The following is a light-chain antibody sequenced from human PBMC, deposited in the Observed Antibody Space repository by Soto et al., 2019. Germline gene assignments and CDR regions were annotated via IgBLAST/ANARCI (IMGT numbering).Light chain of an antibody. CDR1: QSISSN. Sequence: EIVMTQSPATLSVSPGERATLSCRASQSISSNLAWYQQKPGQAPRLLMFRTSSRATGFPARFSGSGSGTDFTLTISSLETEDFAVYYCQQRSNWPITFGQGTRLEIK. CDR2: RTS. V-gene: IGKV3-15*01. CDR3: QQRSNWPIT. J-gene: IGKJ5*01.